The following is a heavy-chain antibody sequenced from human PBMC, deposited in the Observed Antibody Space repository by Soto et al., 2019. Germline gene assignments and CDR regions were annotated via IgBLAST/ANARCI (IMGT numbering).Heavy chain of an antibody. V-gene: IGHV3-21*01. CDR1: GFIFSRYS. CDR2: IGTSGSYI. Sequence: GGSLRLCCAVSGFIFSRYSMNWVRQAPGKGLEWVSSIGTSGSYIYDTDSVKGRFTISRDNTKDSMYLQMNSLRAEDTAIYYCARGSAFIGPHAWGQGTPVTGSS. J-gene: IGHJ5*02. CDR3: ARGSAFIGPHA. D-gene: IGHD3-16*02.